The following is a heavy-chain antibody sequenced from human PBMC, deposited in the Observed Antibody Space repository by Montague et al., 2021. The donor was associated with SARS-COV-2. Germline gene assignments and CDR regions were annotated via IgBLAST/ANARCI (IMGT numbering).Heavy chain of an antibody. V-gene: IGHV4-59*08. CDR1: GGSITSHY. D-gene: IGHD6-19*01. CDR2: DYYNRDT. J-gene: IGHJ3*01. CDR3: ARGWAFDP. Sequence: SETLSLTCTVSGGSITSHYWNWMRHSPVKRPHWIGYDYYNRDTTNNPSLQSRVTISIDTSENHFSLRLNSVTAADTSVYFCARGWAFDPWGQGRLVTVSS.